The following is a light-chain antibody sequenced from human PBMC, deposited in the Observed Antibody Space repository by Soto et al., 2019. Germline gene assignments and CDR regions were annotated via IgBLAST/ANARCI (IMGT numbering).Light chain of an antibody. CDR3: QQLNSYPT. J-gene: IGKJ5*01. V-gene: IGKV1-5*01. CDR2: GAS. Sequence: IQMTRPPSTLSESGVVGIKFTFRASESMSNCLAWYQQKPGKAPKLLISGASSLQSGVPSRFSGSGSGTEFTLTISSLQPDDFATYYCQQLNSYPTFGQGTRLEIK. CDR1: ESMSNC.